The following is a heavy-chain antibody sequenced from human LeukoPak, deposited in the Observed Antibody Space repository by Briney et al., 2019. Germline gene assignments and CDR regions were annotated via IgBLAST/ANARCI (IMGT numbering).Heavy chain of an antibody. Sequence: GGSLRISCAASGFTFSSYATSWVRQAPGKGLEWVSAISGSGGSTYYADSVKGRFTISRDNSKNTLYLQMNSLRAEDTAVYYCAKDPFLYCSGGSCYNFDYWGQGTLVTVSS. D-gene: IGHD2-15*01. CDR2: ISGSGGST. CDR1: GFTFSSYA. V-gene: IGHV3-23*01. J-gene: IGHJ4*02. CDR3: AKDPFLYCSGGSCYNFDY.